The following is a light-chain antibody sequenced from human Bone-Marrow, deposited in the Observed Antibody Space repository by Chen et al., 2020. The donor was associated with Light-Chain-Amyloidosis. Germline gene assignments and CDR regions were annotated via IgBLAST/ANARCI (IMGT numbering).Light chain of an antibody. CDR3: CSYAGSPWV. V-gene: IGLV2-23*02. J-gene: IGLJ3*02. Sequence: QSALTQPASVSGSPGQSITISGTGTSSDVGNYKFVSWYQQHPGKAPKLMLFEVSERPSGVSNRFSGSKSGNTASLTISGLQAEDEADYYCCSYAGSPWVFGGGTKLTVL. CDR1: SSDVGNYKF. CDR2: EVS.